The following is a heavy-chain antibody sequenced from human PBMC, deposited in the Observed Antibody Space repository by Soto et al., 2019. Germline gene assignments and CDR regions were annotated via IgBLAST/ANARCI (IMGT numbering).Heavy chain of an antibody. Sequence: GGSLRLSCAASGFTFSSYAMHWVRQAPGKGLEWVAVISYDGSNKYYADSVKGRFTISRDNSTNTLYLQMNSLRAEDTAVYYCASNRRYYCSSTSCYPGGIWGQGTMVTVSS. CDR3: ASNRRYYCSSTSCYPGGI. CDR2: ISYDGSNK. D-gene: IGHD2-2*01. J-gene: IGHJ3*02. CDR1: GFTFSSYA. V-gene: IGHV3-30-3*01.